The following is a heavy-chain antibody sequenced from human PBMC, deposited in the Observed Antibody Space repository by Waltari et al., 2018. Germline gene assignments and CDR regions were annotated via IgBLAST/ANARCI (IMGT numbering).Heavy chain of an antibody. CDR1: GFTFPDYS. CDR3: ARDGWSVSLGSYFDY. Sequence: EVQLVESGGGLVQPGGSLRLSCAASGFTFPDYSMNWVRQAPGKGLEWISHIRDSVVLKWYADSVRGRFTISRDNADNSLYLQMNSLRPEDTAVYYCARDGWSVSLGSYFDYWGQGTLVTVSS. J-gene: IGHJ4*02. V-gene: IGHV3-48*04. CDR2: IRDSVVLK. D-gene: IGHD3-3*01.